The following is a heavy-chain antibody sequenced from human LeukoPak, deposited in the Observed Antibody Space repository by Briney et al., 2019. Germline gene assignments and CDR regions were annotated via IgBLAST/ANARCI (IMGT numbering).Heavy chain of an antibody. CDR2: IYPGDSDT. CDR3: ARRRPYDSSGPPNVPFDY. J-gene: IGHJ4*02. D-gene: IGHD3-22*01. V-gene: IGHV5-51*01. CDR1: GYSFTSYW. Sequence: GESLKISCKSSGYSFTSYWIGWVRQMPGKGLEWMGIIYPGDSDTRYSPSFQGQVTISADKSISTAHLQWSSLKASDTAMYYCARRRPYDSSGPPNVPFDYWGQGTLVTVSS.